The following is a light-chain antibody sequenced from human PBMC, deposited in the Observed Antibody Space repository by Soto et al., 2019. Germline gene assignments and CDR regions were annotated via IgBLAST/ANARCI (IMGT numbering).Light chain of an antibody. V-gene: IGKV3-20*01. CDR1: LSVASNY. CDR3: QQYGSAPGT. CDR2: AAS. J-gene: IGKJ1*01. Sequence: EIVLTQSPGTLPLSPGERATLSCRASLSVASNYVAWYQQKPGQAPRLLIYAASGRATGIPDRFSGSGSGTDFTLTISRLEPEDFAVYYCQQYGSAPGTFGQGTKLEIK.